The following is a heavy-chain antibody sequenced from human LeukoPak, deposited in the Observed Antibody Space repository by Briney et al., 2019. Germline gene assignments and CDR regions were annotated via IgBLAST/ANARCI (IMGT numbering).Heavy chain of an antibody. V-gene: IGHV3-30*02. J-gene: IGHJ3*02. Sequence: GGSLRLSCAASGFTFSSYGMHWVRQAPGKGLEWVAFIRYDGSNKYYADSVKGRFTISRDNSKNTLYLQMNSLRAEDTAVDYCAKDGTEITIFGVVPGAFDIWGQGTMVTVSS. CDR3: AKDGTEITIFGVVPGAFDI. CDR2: IRYDGSNK. D-gene: IGHD3-3*01. CDR1: GFTFSSYG.